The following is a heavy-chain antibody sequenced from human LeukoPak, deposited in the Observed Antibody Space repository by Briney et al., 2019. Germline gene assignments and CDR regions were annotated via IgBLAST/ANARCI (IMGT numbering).Heavy chain of an antibody. CDR3: ARHGVSSSPRGYYYYYYMDV. J-gene: IGHJ6*03. V-gene: IGHV4-4*09. Sequence: PSETLSLTCTVSGGSISSYYWSWIRQPPGKGLEWIGYIYTSGSTNCNPSLKSRVTISVDTSKNQFSLKLSSVTAADTAVYYCARHGVSSSPRGYYYYYYMDVWGKGTTVTVSS. CDR1: GGSISSYY. CDR2: IYTSGST. D-gene: IGHD6-6*01.